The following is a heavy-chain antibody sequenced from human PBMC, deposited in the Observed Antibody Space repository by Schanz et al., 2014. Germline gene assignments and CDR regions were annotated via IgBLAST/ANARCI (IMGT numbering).Heavy chain of an antibody. D-gene: IGHD5-12*01. CDR1: GGSISSATYY. V-gene: IGHV4-61*02. CDR2: IYSRGSS. Sequence: QVQLQESGPGLVKPSQTLSLTCTVSGGSISSATYYWSWVRQPAGKGLEWIGRIYSRGSSTYNPSRRSRVTIPKDSSNTQFSRKLTRVTAADTAGYYCARGGSVATIAPCTWFDPWGQGTLVTVSS. J-gene: IGHJ5*02. CDR3: ARGGSVATIAPCTWFDP.